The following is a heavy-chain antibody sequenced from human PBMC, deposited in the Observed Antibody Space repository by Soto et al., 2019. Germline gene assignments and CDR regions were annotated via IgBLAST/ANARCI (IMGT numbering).Heavy chain of an antibody. CDR2: ISAYNGNT. CDR3: ARDRYCSSTSCPNWFDP. J-gene: IGHJ5*02. D-gene: IGHD2-2*01. CDR1: GYTFTSYG. Sequence: ASVKVSCKASGYTFTSYGISWVRQAPGQGLEWMGWISAYNGNTNYAQKLQGRVTMTTDTSTSTAYMELRSLRSDDTAVYYCARDRYCSSTSCPNWFDPWGQGTLVTV. V-gene: IGHV1-18*04.